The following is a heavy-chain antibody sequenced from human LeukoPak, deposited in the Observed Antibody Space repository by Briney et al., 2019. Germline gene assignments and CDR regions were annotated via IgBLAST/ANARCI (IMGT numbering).Heavy chain of an antibody. Sequence: GGSLRLSCAASGFTVRSNYMSWVRQAPGKGLEWVSVIYSGGSTYYADSVKGRFTISRDNSKNTLYLQMNSLRAEDTAVYYCARGRRITIFGVVIGPFDYWGQGTLVTVSS. J-gene: IGHJ4*02. CDR2: IYSGGST. D-gene: IGHD3-3*01. V-gene: IGHV3-66*01. CDR1: GFTVRSNY. CDR3: ARGRRITIFGVVIGPFDY.